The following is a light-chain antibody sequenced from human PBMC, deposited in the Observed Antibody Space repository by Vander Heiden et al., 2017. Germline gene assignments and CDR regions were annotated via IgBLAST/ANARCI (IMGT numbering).Light chain of an antibody. CDR1: QDISNY. J-gene: IGKJ2*01. V-gene: IGKV1-33*01. CDR2: DAS. CDR3: QQYDNLPYT. Sequence: DIQMTQSPSSLSASVGDRVTITCQASQDISNYLNWYQQKPGKAPKLLICDASNLETGVPSRFSGGGSGTDFTFTISSLQPEDIATYYCQQYDNLPYTFGQGTKVEIK.